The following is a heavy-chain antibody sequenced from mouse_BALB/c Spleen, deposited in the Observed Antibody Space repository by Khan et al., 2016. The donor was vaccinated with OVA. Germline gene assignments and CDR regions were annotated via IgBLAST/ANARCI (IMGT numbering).Heavy chain of an antibody. J-gene: IGHJ3*01. CDR1: GYSITSGYF. CDR3: ARGGSAGPAWFTN. CDR2: IRYDGNS. D-gene: IGHD3-1*01. V-gene: IGHV3-6*02. Sequence: EVQLQESGPGLVKPSQSLSLTCSVTGYSITSGYFWNLIRQFPGNKLEWMGYIRYDGNSNYYPSLKNRISISRDTSKKQFFLKLNSVTPEDTATYYCARGGSAGPAWFTNWGQGTLVTVSA.